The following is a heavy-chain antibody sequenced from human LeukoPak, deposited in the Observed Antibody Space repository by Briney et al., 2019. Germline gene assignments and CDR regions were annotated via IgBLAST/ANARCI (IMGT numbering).Heavy chain of an antibody. CDR3: AREDPEELELRRVFDY. Sequence: GGSLRLSCAASGFTFDDYGMSWVRQAPGKGLEWVSGINWNGGSTGYADSVKGRFTISRDNTKNSLYLQMNSLRAEDTALYYCAREDPEELELRRVFDYWGQGTLVTVSS. V-gene: IGHV3-20*04. J-gene: IGHJ4*02. CDR1: GFTFDDYG. D-gene: IGHD1-7*01. CDR2: INWNGGST.